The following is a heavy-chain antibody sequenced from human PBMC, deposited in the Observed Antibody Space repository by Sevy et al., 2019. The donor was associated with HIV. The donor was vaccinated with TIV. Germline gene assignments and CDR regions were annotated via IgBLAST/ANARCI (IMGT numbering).Heavy chain of an antibody. D-gene: IGHD2-21*02. J-gene: IGHJ6*02. CDR3: AKDINRCCDGLNCYPYYYYFYGLDA. CDR2: ISWNSRNI. Sequence: GGSLRLSCAASGFSFRDHAMHWVRQVPGKGLEWVSGISWNSRNIGYADSVKGRFPISRDNDKNLVFLQMNSLRPEDTDLYYCAKDINRCCDGLNCYPYYYYFYGLDAWGQGTTVTVSS. V-gene: IGHV3-9*01. CDR1: GFSFRDHA.